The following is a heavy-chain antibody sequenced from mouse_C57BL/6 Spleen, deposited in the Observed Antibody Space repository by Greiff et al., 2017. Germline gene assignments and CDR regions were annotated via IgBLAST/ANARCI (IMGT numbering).Heavy chain of an antibody. CDR2: SDPSDSYT. CDR3: ARSGYYGSSPYWYFDV. CDR1: GYTFTSYW. Sequence: QVQLQQPGAELVMPGASVKLSCKASGYTFTSYWMHWVKQRPGQGLEWIGESDPSDSYTNYNQKFKGKSTLTVDKSSSTAYMQLSSLTSEDSAVYYCARSGYYGSSPYWYFDVWGTGTTVTVSS. D-gene: IGHD1-1*01. V-gene: IGHV1-69*01. J-gene: IGHJ1*03.